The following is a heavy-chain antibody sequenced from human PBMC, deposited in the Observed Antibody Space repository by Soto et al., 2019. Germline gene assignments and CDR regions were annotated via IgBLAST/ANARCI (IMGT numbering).Heavy chain of an antibody. Sequence: PSETLSLTCNVSGGSISSGGYFWGWIRQHPGKGLEWIGHIYYSGRMYSNPSLKSRLLIAVDTSKNQISLMLTSVTAADTAVYYCARFAKEENPKVGTWYYFDYWGQGILVTVSS. J-gene: IGHJ4*02. V-gene: IGHV4-31*03. CDR2: IYYSGRM. CDR3: ARFAKEENPKVGTWYYFDY. D-gene: IGHD6-13*01. CDR1: GGSISSGGYF.